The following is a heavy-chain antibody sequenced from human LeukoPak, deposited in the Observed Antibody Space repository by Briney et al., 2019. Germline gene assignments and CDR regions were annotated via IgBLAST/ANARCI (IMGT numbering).Heavy chain of an antibody. CDR3: AKVVGGYYYDSSGYFDY. Sequence: GGSLRLSCAASGFTFSSYAMHWVRQAPGKGLEWVAVISYDGSNKYYADSVKGRFTISRDNSKNTLYLQMNSLRAEDTAVYYCAKVVGGYYYDSSGYFDYWGQGTLVTVSS. J-gene: IGHJ4*02. CDR1: GFTFSSYA. V-gene: IGHV3-30*04. D-gene: IGHD3-22*01. CDR2: ISYDGSNK.